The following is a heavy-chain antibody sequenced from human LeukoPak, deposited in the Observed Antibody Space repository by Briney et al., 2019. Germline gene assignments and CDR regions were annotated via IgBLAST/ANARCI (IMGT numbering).Heavy chain of an antibody. CDR3: ARVDYDRSGSYYGLDY. CDR1: GDSVSSNSAA. CDR2: TYYRSKWYN. V-gene: IGHV6-1*01. J-gene: IGHJ4*02. Sequence: SQTLSLTCAISGDSVSSNSAAWNWIRQSPSRGLEWLGRTYYRSKWYNDYAVSVKGRVTINPDTSKNQFSLQLNSVTPEDTAVYYCARVDYDRSGSYYGLDYWGQGTLVTVSS. D-gene: IGHD3-22*01.